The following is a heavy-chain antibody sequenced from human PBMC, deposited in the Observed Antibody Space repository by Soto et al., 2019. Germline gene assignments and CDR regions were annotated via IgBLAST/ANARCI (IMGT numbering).Heavy chain of an antibody. CDR2: IIPFYDKA. CDR1: GGTFTNYT. D-gene: IGHD3-10*01. Sequence: QVELVQSGVEVKQPGSSLKVSCTASGGTFTNYTFNWVRQAPGQGLAWMGGIIPFYDKANYAEKFLGRVTITADKSTTTAYMELSSLTSDDTAVYFCARGYRELYYYAMDVWGRGTPVIVSS. CDR3: ARGYRELYYYAMDV. V-gene: IGHV1-69*06. J-gene: IGHJ6*02.